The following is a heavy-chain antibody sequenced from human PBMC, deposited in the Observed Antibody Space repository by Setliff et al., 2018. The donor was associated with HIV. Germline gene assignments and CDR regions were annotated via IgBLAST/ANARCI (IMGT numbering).Heavy chain of an antibody. CDR2: MNHRGVI. J-gene: IGHJ4*02. D-gene: IGHD3-10*01. CDR3: TRRRGPMVRGVDPTPSYYFDY. Sequence: SSETLSLTCTVYGGSFSGYYWTWIRQPPGKGLEFIGEMNHRGVIKYLSSLKSRVTMAVDTSKKQFSLKLKSVTAADTAVYYCTRRRGPMVRGVDPTPSYYFDYWGQGTLVTVSS. CDR1: GGSFSGYY. V-gene: IGHV4-34*01.